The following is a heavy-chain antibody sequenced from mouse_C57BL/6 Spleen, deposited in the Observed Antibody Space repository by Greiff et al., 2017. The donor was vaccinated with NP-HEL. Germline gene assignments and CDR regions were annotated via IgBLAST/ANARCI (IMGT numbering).Heavy chain of an antibody. CDR1: GYSITSGYY. J-gene: IGHJ3*01. CDR3: APHWDERSAWFAY. Sequence: EVQLQQSGPGLVKPSQSLSLTCSVTGYSITSGYYWNWIRQFPGNKLEWMGYISYDGSNNYNPSLKNRISITRDTSKNQFFLKLNSVTTEDTATYDGAPHWDERSAWFAYWGQGTLVTVSA. CDR2: ISYDGSN. V-gene: IGHV3-6*01. D-gene: IGHD4-1*01.